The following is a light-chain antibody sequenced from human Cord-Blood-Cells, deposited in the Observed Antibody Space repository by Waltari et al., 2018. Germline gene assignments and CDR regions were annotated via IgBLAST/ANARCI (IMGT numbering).Light chain of an antibody. V-gene: IGKV3-11*01. CDR1: QSVSSY. CDR3: QQRSNWPL. CDR2: DAS. J-gene: IGKJ4*01. Sequence: IVLTQSPATLSLSPGERATLSCRASQSVSSYLAWYQQKPGQARRLLIYDASNRATGIPARFSGSGSGTDFTLTISSLGPEDFAVYDCQQRSNWPLFGGGTKVKIK.